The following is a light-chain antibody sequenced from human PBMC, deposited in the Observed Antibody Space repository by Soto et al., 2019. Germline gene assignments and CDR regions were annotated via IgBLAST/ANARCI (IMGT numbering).Light chain of an antibody. V-gene: IGKV3-11*01. CDR3: QQRSNWPLT. CDR1: QSVSSY. Sequence: EIVLTQSPATLSLSPGERATLSCRASQSVSSYLAWYQQKPGQAPRLLMYDASNRATGIPARFSVSGSGTDFTLTISSLEPVDFAVYYCQQRSNWPLTFGGGTKVEIK. CDR2: DAS. J-gene: IGKJ4*01.